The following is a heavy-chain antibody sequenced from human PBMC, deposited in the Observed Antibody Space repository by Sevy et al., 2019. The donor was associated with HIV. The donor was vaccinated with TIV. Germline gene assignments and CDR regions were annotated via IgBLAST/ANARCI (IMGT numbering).Heavy chain of an antibody. Sequence: GGSLRLSCAASGFTFSTYAMSWVRQAPGKGLEWVSDISGSGGDTYYADSVKGRFTISRDNSKNTLYLQMNSLRAEDTAVYYCAKDAYYYDSSGYSMSQWYYGMHVWGQGTTVTVSS. CDR3: AKDAYYYDSSGYSMSQWYYGMHV. J-gene: IGHJ6*02. CDR2: ISGSGGDT. D-gene: IGHD3-22*01. CDR1: GFTFSTYA. V-gene: IGHV3-23*01.